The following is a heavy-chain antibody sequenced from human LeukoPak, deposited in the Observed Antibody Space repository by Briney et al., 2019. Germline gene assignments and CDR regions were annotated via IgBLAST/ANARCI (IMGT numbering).Heavy chain of an antibody. Sequence: ASVKVSXKASGYTFTNHHITWVRQAPGQGFEWLGCISGNNDGSKHARKFQDRITMTTDASAATAYMELRSLTSDDTALYYCARNVSGAVDLWGQGTLVAVSS. J-gene: IGHJ1*01. V-gene: IGHV1-18*01. D-gene: IGHD3-10*02. CDR3: ARNVSGAVDL. CDR2: ISGNNDGS. CDR1: GYTFTNHH.